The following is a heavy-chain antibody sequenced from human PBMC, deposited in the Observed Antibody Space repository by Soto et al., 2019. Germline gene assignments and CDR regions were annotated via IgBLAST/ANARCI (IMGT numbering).Heavy chain of an antibody. Sequence: QVQLVESGGGVVQPGRSLRLSCAASGFTFSSYGMHWVRQAPGKGLEWVAVISYDGSNKYYADSVKGRFTISRDNSKNTLYLQMNSLRAEDTAVYYCAKDPNDLWFGDQKHADYWGQGTLVTVSS. CDR2: ISYDGSNK. CDR3: AKDPNDLWFGDQKHADY. V-gene: IGHV3-30*18. D-gene: IGHD3-10*01. CDR1: GFTFSSYG. J-gene: IGHJ4*02.